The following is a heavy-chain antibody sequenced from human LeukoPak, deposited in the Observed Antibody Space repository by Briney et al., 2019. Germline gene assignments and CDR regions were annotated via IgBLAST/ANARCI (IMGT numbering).Heavy chain of an antibody. V-gene: IGHV3-23*01. D-gene: IGHD3-16*02. CDR3: AREPYDYVWGSYRRGDAFDI. Sequence: GGSLRLSCAASGFTFSSYAMSWVRQAPGKGLEWVPAISGSGGSTYYADSVKGRFTISRDNSKNTLYLQMNSLRAEDTAVYYCAREPYDYVWGSYRRGDAFDIWGQGTMVTVSS. CDR1: GFTFSSYA. CDR2: ISGSGGST. J-gene: IGHJ3*02.